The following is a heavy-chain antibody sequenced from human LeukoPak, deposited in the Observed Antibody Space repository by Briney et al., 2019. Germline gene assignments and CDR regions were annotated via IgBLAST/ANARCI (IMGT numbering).Heavy chain of an antibody. V-gene: IGHV1-2*02. CDR3: ARGLGSGSYFTWFDP. Sequence: ASVKVSCKASGFTFTSSAMQWVRQAPGQGLEWMGIINPSGGSTSYAQKFQGRVTMTRDTSISTAYMELSRLRSDDTAVYYCARGLGSGSYFTWFDPWGQGTLVTVSS. D-gene: IGHD3-10*01. CDR2: INPSGGST. CDR1: GFTFTSSA. J-gene: IGHJ5*02.